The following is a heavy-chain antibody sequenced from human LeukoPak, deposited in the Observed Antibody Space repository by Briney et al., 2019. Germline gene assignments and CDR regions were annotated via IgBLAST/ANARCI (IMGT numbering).Heavy chain of an antibody. CDR1: GFTFSSYS. V-gene: IGHV3-21*01. J-gene: IGHJ4*02. CDR2: ISSSSSYI. D-gene: IGHD4-23*01. CDR3: ARDRW. Sequence: GGSLRLSCAASGFTFSSYSMNWVRQAPGKGLEWVSSISSSSSYIYYAESVKGRFTISRDNAKNSLYLQMNSLRAEDTAVYYCARDRWWGQGTLVTVSS.